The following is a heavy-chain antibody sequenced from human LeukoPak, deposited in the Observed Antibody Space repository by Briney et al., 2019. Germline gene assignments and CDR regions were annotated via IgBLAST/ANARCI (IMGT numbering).Heavy chain of an antibody. CDR1: GFASSSYW. CDR3: TRVDYYYNGMDV. J-gene: IGHJ6*02. V-gene: IGHV3-74*01. CDR2: INNDGGST. Sequence: GGSLRLSCAASGFASSSYWMHWVRHVPEKGLVWVSRINNDGGSTSYADPVKGRFTVSRDNAKNTLFLQMNSLRAEDTGVYYCTRVDYYYNGMDVWGQGTTVTVSS.